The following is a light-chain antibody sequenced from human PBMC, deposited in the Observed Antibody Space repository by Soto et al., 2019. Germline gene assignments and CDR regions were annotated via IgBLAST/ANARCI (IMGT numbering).Light chain of an antibody. V-gene: IGKV3-20*01. Sequence: EIVLTQSPGTLSLSLGERATLSCRASQSVTTNYFAWYQQKPGQAPRLLIYGTSNRATGIPDRFSGSGSGTDFTLTISRLEPEGFAVYYCQRYGNSPRYSFGQGPKVEIK. J-gene: IGKJ2*03. CDR1: QSVTTNY. CDR3: QRYGNSPRYS. CDR2: GTS.